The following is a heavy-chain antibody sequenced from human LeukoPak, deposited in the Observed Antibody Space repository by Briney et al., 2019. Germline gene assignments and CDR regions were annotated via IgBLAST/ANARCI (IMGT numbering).Heavy chain of an antibody. CDR3: ARHVIAPPQQRCFDY. CDR1: GGSISRSYYY. V-gene: IGHV4-39*01. J-gene: IGHJ4*02. Sequence: PSETLSLTCTVSGGSISRSYYYWGWIRQPPGKGLEWIGSIFYSGSTYYNPSLKSRVTISVDTSKSHFSLRLSSVTAADTAVYYCARHVIAPPQQRCFDYWGQGTLVTVSP. CDR2: IFYSGST. D-gene: IGHD6-13*01.